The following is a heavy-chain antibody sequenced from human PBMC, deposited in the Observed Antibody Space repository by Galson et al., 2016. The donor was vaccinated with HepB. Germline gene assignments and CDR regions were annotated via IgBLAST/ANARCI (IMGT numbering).Heavy chain of an antibody. CDR1: RGSISTTNYY. D-gene: IGHD3-10*02. CDR2: IYYSGNT. V-gene: IGHV4-39*01. J-gene: IGHJ6*02. CDR3: VGLAKDRPSWWRDGVQYYSVMDV. Sequence: SETLSLTCSVSRGSISTTNYYWGWVRQPPGKGLEWIVTIYYSGNTYYNPSPRSRVSISVDTSKNQFSLRMTSLTAADTGVYYCVGLAKDRPSWWRDGVQYYSVMDVWGQGTSVTVSS.